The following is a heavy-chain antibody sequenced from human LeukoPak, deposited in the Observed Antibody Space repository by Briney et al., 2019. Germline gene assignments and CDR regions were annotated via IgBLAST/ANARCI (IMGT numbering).Heavy chain of an antibody. V-gene: IGHV3-74*01. J-gene: IGHJ6*03. D-gene: IGHD4-17*01. Sequence: GGSLRLSRAASGFTFSSYWMHWVRQAPGKGLVWVSRINSDGSSTSYADSVKGRFTISRDNAKNTLYLQMNSLRAEDTAVYYCARVGGDYRYYYYYMDVWGKGTTVTVSS. CDR3: ARVGGDYRYYYYYMDV. CDR2: INSDGSST. CDR1: GFTFSSYW.